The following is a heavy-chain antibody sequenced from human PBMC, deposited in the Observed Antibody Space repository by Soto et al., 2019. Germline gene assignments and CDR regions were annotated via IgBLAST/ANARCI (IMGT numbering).Heavy chain of an antibody. D-gene: IGHD6-6*01. CDR3: RQSSSSRSDYSYRMDV. Sequence: PGGSLRLSCAASGFTFSNYAMSWVRQAPGPGLEWVSASSGSGVSTYYADSVHRRFTISRDNSKNTLFLQMSGLRAEDTAVYYCRQSSSSRSDYSYRMDVWGQGTTVTVSS. V-gene: IGHV3-23*01. CDR1: GFTFSNYA. J-gene: IGHJ6*02. CDR2: SSGSGVST.